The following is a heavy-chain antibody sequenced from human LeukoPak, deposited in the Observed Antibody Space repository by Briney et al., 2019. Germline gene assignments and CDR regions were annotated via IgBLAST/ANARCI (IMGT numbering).Heavy chain of an antibody. V-gene: IGHV1-69*05. Sequence: SVKVSFKASGGTFSSYAISWVRQAPGQGLEWMGGIIPIFGTANYAQKFQGRGTITTDESTWTAYMELSSLRSEDTAVYYCARHTRHYYDSSGDAFDIWGQGTMVTVSS. J-gene: IGHJ3*02. CDR1: GGTFSSYA. CDR3: ARHTRHYYDSSGDAFDI. CDR2: IIPIFGTA. D-gene: IGHD3-22*01.